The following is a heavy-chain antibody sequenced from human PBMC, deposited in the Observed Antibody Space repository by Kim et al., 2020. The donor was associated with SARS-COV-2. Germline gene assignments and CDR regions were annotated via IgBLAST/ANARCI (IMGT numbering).Heavy chain of an antibody. CDR3: ASAFFLGH. Sequence: KWYNAYAVSVKSRISISPDTSKSQFSLQLNSVTPEDTAVYYCASAFFLGHWGQGILVTVSS. J-gene: IGHJ4*02. CDR2: KWYN. D-gene: IGHD3-3*01. V-gene: IGHV6-1*01.